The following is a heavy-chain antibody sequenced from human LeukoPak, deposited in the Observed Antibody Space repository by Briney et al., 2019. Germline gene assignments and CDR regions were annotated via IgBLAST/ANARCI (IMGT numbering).Heavy chain of an antibody. V-gene: IGHV1-18*01. J-gene: IGHJ4*02. CDR1: GYTFTSYG. CDR3: ARQTYYYDSSGQGLVSSQIDY. Sequence: SVKVSCKASGYTFTSYGISWVRQAPGQGLEWMGWISAYNGNTNYAQKLQGRGTLTTDTSTSTAYMELRSLRSDDTAVYYCARQTYYYDSSGQGLVSSQIDYWGQGTLVTVSS. CDR2: ISAYNGNT. D-gene: IGHD3-22*01.